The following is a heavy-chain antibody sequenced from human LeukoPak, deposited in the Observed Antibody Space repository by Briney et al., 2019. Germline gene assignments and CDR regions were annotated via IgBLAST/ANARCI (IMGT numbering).Heavy chain of an antibody. CDR3: ARRVYGDYPFDY. D-gene: IGHD4-17*01. Sequence: SETLSLTCTVSGGSISSGSYYWSWIRQPAGKGLEWIGRIYTSGSTNYNPSLKSRVTISVGTSKNQFSLKLSSVTAADTAVYYCARRVYGDYPFDYWGQGTLVTVSS. CDR1: GGSISSGSYY. J-gene: IGHJ4*02. V-gene: IGHV4-61*02. CDR2: IYTSGST.